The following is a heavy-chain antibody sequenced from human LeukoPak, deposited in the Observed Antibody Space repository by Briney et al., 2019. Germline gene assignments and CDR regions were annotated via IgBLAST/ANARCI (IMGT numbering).Heavy chain of an antibody. Sequence: SETLSLTCTVYGGSIYSSNWWCCVRPPPGKGLEWIGEMSQSGSNHYDPSLTGRATISVAKSNNQPSLTLNSATAAATAVYFWATHVTVSGTRGFDNWGQGTLVTVSS. CDR1: GGSIYSSNW. J-gene: IGHJ4*02. D-gene: IGHD6-19*01. CDR2: MSQSGSN. CDR3: ATHVTVSGTRGFDN. V-gene: IGHV4-4*02.